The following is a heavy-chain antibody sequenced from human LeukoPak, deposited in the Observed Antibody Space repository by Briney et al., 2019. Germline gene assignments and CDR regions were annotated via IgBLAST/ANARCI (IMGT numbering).Heavy chain of an antibody. CDR3: AKARREGGATHYGMDV. D-gene: IGHD1-26*01. CDR2: ISGSGGST. CDR1: GFTFSSYA. J-gene: IGHJ6*02. Sequence: GGSLRLSCAASGFTFSSYAMSWVRQAPGKGLEWVSAISGSGGSTYYADSVKGRFTISRDNSKNTLYLQMNSLRAEDTAVYYCAKARREGGATHYGMDVWGQGTTVTVSS. V-gene: IGHV3-23*01.